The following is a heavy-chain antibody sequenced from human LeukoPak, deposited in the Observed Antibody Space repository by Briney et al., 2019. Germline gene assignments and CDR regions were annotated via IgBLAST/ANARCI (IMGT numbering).Heavy chain of an antibody. Sequence: PGGSLRLSCAASGFTFSSYSMNWVRQAPGKGLEWVSYISSSSSIIYYADSVKGRFTISRDNAKYSLYLQMNSLRAEDTAVYYCARWGYSYGFARGGDYWGQGTLVTVSS. CDR3: ARWGYSYGFARGGDY. CDR2: ISSSSSII. V-gene: IGHV3-48*04. CDR1: GFTFSSYS. D-gene: IGHD5-18*01. J-gene: IGHJ4*02.